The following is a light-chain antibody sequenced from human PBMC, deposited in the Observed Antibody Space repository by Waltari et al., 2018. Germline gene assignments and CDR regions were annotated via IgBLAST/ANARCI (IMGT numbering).Light chain of an antibody. CDR3: QQYYATPRT. CDR1: QSLLYTSTNSNY. V-gene: IGKV4-1*01. Sequence: DIVMTQSPDSLAVSLGERATINCKSSQSLLYTSTNSNYLVWYQQKPGQPPKLLISWASTRGSGVPDRFIGGGSGTDFTLTISSLQSEDVAVYYCQQYYATPRTFGQGTKLEI. J-gene: IGKJ2*01. CDR2: WAS.